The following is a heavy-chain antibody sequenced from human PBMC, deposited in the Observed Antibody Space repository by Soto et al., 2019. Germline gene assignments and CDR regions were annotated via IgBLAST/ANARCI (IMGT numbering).Heavy chain of an antibody. CDR1: GGTFSSYA. Sequence: SVKVSCKASGGTFSSYAISWVRQAPGQGLERMGGIIPIFGTANYAQKFQGRVTITADESTSTAYMELSSLRSEDTAVYYCAVNIVLMVYASNYYYGMDVWGQETTVTVSS. D-gene: IGHD2-8*01. J-gene: IGHJ6*02. CDR3: AVNIVLMVYASNYYYGMDV. CDR2: IIPIFGTA. V-gene: IGHV1-69*13.